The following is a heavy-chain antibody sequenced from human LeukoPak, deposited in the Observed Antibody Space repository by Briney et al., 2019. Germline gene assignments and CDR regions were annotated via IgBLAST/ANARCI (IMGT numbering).Heavy chain of an antibody. V-gene: IGHV4-34*01. CDR1: DGSISSYY. CDR3: ARANYDSSGFGAFDI. D-gene: IGHD3-22*01. J-gene: IGHJ3*02. Sequence: KPSETLSLTCTVSDGSISSYYWSWIRQPPGKGLEWIGEINHSGSTNYNPSLKSRVTISVDTSKNQFSLKLSSVTAADTAVYYCARANYDSSGFGAFDIWGQGTMVTVSS. CDR2: INHSGST.